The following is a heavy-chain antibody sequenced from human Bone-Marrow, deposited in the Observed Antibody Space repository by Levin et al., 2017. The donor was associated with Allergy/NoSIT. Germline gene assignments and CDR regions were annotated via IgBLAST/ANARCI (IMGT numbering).Heavy chain of an antibody. D-gene: IGHD3-3*01. CDR2: IDSDGARI. V-gene: IGHV3-74*01. J-gene: IGHJ4*02. Sequence: PGGSLRLSCAASGFAFNTYWMHWVRQAPGTGLEWVSRIDSDGARITYADSVKGRFTISRDNTKNTLVLHMNSLTVEDTAVYFCAREYYGFWTGYYYDLWGQGTLVSVSS. CDR1: GFAFNTYW. CDR3: AREYYGFWTGYYYDL.